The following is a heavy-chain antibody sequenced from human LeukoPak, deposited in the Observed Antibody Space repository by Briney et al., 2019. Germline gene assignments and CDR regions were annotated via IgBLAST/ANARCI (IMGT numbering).Heavy chain of an antibody. V-gene: IGHV1-8*02. CDR3: ARVYCSSNSCYADY. D-gene: IGHD2-2*01. CDR2: MNPNSGNT. J-gene: IGHJ4*02. CDR1: GYTFTSYD. Sequence: ASVKLSCNASGYTFTSYDTNWVRQATGQGLELMGWMNPNSGNTAYAQKFQGSVTMIKDTAINTAYMVLIRLRSDDTAVYSCARVYCSSNSCYADYWGQGTLVTVSS.